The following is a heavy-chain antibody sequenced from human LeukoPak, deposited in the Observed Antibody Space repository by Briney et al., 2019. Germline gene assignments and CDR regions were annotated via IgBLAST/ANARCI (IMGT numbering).Heavy chain of an antibody. D-gene: IGHD2-2*01. CDR1: GGSISNKDYF. Sequence: SETLSLTCTVSGGSISNKDYFWGWIRQPPGKGLEWIGSMNYGGSTHDNLSLKSRVTISVDTSKNQVSLKLSSVTAADTAVYYCARRVPGRSGNWFDPWGQGTLVTVSS. J-gene: IGHJ5*02. CDR3: ARRVPGRSGNWFDP. V-gene: IGHV4-39*01. CDR2: MNYGGST.